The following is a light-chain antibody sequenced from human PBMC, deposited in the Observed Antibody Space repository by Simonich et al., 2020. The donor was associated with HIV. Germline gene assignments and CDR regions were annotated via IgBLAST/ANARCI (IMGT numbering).Light chain of an antibody. Sequence: DIVMTQSPDSLAVSLGERATINCKSSQRFLYISNNKNYLAWYQQKPGQPPKLLIYWASTRESGVPDRFSGSGSGTDFTLTISSLQAEDVAVYYCQQYYSTPPTFGGGTKVEIK. CDR3: QQYYSTPPT. J-gene: IGKJ4*01. V-gene: IGKV4-1*01. CDR2: WAS. CDR1: QRFLYISNNKNY.